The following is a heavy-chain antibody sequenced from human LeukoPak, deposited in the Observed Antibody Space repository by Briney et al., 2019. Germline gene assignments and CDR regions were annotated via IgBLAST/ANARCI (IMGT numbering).Heavy chain of an antibody. CDR1: GGSISSYY. V-gene: IGHV4-59*01. J-gene: IGHJ4*02. D-gene: IGHD5-12*01. CDR2: IYYSGST. Sequence: PSETLSLTCTVSGGSISSYYWSWIRQPPGKGLEWIGYIYYSGSTNYNPSLKSRVTISVDTSKNQFSLKLSSVTAADTAMYYCARVSGYDWESFYDYWGQGSLVTVSS. CDR3: ARVSGYDWESFYDY.